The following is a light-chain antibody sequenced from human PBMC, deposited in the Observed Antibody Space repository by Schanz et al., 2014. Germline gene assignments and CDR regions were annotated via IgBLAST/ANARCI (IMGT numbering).Light chain of an antibody. CDR3: CSYAGSSTWV. J-gene: IGLJ3*02. Sequence: QSALTQPASVSGSPGQSITISCTGTSSDIGAYNYVSWYQQHPGKAPKLVIYGVNNRPSGFSNRFSGSKSGNTASLTISGLQAEDEADYYCCSYAGSSTWVFGGGTKLTVL. CDR2: GVN. CDR1: SSDIGAYNY. V-gene: IGLV2-14*01.